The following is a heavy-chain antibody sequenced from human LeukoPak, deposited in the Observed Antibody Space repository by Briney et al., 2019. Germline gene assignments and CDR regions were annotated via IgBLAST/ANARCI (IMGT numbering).Heavy chain of an antibody. J-gene: IGHJ3*02. CDR3: GRHGSAQDALDI. Sequence: TAGTLSLSCAASSFTFSSKSLDWLGQAPGMGLDSDSSISGSSSYIYYADSVKGRFTISRAKDKNSLYLQIKSVRAKDTAVYYCGRHGSAQDALDIWGQGTMVTVSS. CDR1: SFTFSSKS. V-gene: IGHV3-21*01. CDR2: ISGSSSYI. D-gene: IGHD2-2*03.